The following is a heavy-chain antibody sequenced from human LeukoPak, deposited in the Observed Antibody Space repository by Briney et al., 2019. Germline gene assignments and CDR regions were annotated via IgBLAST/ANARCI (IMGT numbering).Heavy chain of an antibody. CDR1: GFTFSMYA. CDR2: ISYDGSNA. V-gene: IGHV3-30*07. CDR3: TKSFEI. J-gene: IGHJ3*02. Sequence: GRSLRLSCAASGFTFSMYALHWVRQAPGKGLEWVAVISYDGSNADYADSVKGRFTISRDNAKNTLFLQMNSLSAEDTALYYCTKSFEIWGQGTMVTVSS.